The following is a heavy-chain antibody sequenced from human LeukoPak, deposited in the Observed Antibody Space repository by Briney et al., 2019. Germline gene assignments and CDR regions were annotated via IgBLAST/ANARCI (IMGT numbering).Heavy chain of an antibody. CDR3: ARTAPIAAAGTGWFDP. V-gene: IGHV1-2*02. D-gene: IGHD6-13*01. CDR2: INPNSGGT. J-gene: IGHJ5*02. CDR1: GYTFTGYY. Sequence: GSSVKVSCKASGYTFTGYYMHWVRQAPGQGLKWMGWINPNSGGTNYAQKFQGRVTMTRDTSISTAYMELSRLRSDDTAVYYCARTAPIAAAGTGWFDPWGQGTLVTVSS.